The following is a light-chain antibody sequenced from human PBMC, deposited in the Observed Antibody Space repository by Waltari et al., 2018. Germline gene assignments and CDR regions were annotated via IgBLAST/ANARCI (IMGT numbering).Light chain of an antibody. CDR1: SRDVGGYYY. CDR2: DVS. CDR3: TSDTSSHGLV. V-gene: IGLV2-14*03. Sequence: QSALTQPASVSGSPGQSITISCTGTSRDVGGYYYLSWYQQHPGKAPKGVIFDVSYWPSGVSNRFSASKSGKTAALTISGFQAEDEAEYYCTSDTSSHGLVFGTGTKVTVL. J-gene: IGLJ1*01.